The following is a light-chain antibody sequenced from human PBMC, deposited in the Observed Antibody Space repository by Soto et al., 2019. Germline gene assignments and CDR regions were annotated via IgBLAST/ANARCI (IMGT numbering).Light chain of an antibody. CDR3: SSYTSSSTYV. CDR1: SSDVGGYKY. CDR2: EVS. V-gene: IGLV2-14*01. Sequence: QSVLTQPASVSGSPGQSITISCTGTSSDVGGYKYVSWYQQHPGKAPKLMIFEVSNRPSGVSNRFSGSKSGNMASLTISGLQAEDEGDYYCSSYTSSSTYVFGTGTRSPS. J-gene: IGLJ1*01.